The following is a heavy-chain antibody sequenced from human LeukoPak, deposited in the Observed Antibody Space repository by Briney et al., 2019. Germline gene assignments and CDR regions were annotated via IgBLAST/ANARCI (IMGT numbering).Heavy chain of an antibody. Sequence: GGSLRLSCTASGFTFGDYATTWVRQAPGKGLEWVGFIRSQIYGGTPEYAASVKGRFTISRDDSEGVAYLQMNSLKTEDTAVYYCTRDQTPYYWGQGTLVTVSS. CDR1: GFTFGDYA. J-gene: IGHJ4*02. V-gene: IGHV3-49*04. CDR3: TRDQTPYY. CDR2: IRSQIYGGTP.